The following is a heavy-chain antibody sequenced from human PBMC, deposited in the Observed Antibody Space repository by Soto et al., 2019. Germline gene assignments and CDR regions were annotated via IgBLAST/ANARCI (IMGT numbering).Heavy chain of an antibody. D-gene: IGHD6-6*01. CDR1: GFTFSSYS. Sequence: ESGGGLVKPGGSLRLSCAASGFTFSSYSMNWVRQAPGKGLEWVSSISSSSSYIYYADSVKGRFTISRDNAKNSLYLQMNSLRAEVTAVYYCARASKYSSSSPNYDYWGQGTLVTVSS. J-gene: IGHJ4*02. V-gene: IGHV3-21*01. CDR3: ARASKYSSSSPNYDY. CDR2: ISSSSSYI.